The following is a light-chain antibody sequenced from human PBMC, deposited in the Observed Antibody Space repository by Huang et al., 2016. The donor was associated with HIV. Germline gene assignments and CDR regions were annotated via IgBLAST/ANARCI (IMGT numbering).Light chain of an antibody. CDR2: GAS. CDR3: QQYNNWPPYT. CDR1: QSVGSN. V-gene: IGKV3-15*01. Sequence: EIVMTQSPATLSVSPGERATLSCRASQSVGSNLAWYQQKPGQAPRLLIYGASTRATAIPARFSGSGCGTEFTLTISSLQSEDFAVYYCQQYNNWPPYTFGQGTNLEIK. J-gene: IGKJ2*01.